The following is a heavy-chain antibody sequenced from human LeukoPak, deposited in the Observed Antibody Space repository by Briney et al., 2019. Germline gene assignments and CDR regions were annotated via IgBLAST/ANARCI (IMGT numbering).Heavy chain of an antibody. CDR2: IGGAET. V-gene: IGHV3-23*01. D-gene: IGHD2-8*01. CDR1: GFTFSVFA. J-gene: IGHJ3*02. Sequence: GGSLRLSCAASGFTFSVFAMSWVRQAPGKGPEWVSVIGGAETYYTGSVKGRFIISRDNSKNTVSLQMNSLRPEDTAVYYCAKDSWSHNGIYDPFDIWGQGTVVTVSS. CDR3: AKDSWSHNGIYDPFDI.